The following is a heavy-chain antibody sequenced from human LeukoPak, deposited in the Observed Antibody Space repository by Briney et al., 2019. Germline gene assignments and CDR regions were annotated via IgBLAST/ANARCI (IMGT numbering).Heavy chain of an antibody. D-gene: IGHD2-15*01. V-gene: IGHV4-59*01. CDR1: GGSISSYY. J-gene: IGHJ4*02. CDR2: IYYSGST. CDR3: ARDTGYCSGGGCYSVNDY. Sequence: SETLSLTCTVSGGSISSYYWSWIRQPPGKGLEWIGYIYYSGSTNYNPSLKSRVTISVDTSKNQFSLKLSSVTAADTAVYYCARDTGYCSGGGCYSVNDYWGQGTLVTVSS.